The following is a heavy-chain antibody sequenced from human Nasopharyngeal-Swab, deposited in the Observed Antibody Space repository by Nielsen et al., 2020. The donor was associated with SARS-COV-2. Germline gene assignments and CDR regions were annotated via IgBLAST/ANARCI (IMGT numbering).Heavy chain of an antibody. CDR1: GFTFSSYW. CDR3: ASAAGGLWYDYVWGSYRPAEYFQH. D-gene: IGHD3-16*02. J-gene: IGHJ1*01. V-gene: IGHV3-7*02. CDR2: IKQDGSEK. Sequence: GESLKISCAASGFTFSSYWMSWVRQAPGKGLEWVANIKQDGSEKYYVDSVEGRFTISRDNAKNSLYLQMNSLRAEDTAVYYCASAAGGLWYDYVWGSYRPAEYFQHWGQGTLVTVSS.